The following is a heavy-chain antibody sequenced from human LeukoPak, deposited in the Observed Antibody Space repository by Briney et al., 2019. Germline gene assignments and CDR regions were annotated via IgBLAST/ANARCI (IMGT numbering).Heavy chain of an antibody. CDR2: ISYDGSNK. Sequence: GGSLRLSCAASGFTFSSYGMHWVRQAPGKGLEWVAVISYDGSNKYYADSVKGRFTISRDNSKNTLYLQMNSLRAEDTAVYYCAKQIWHTVGAPSYYGMDVWGQGTTVTVSS. V-gene: IGHV3-30*18. D-gene: IGHD1-26*01. CDR1: GFTFSSYG. J-gene: IGHJ6*02. CDR3: AKQIWHTVGAPSYYGMDV.